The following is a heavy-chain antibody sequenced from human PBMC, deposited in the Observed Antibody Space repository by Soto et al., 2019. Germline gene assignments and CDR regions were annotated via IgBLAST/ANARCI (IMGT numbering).Heavy chain of an antibody. Sequence: TSETLSLTCTVSGGSISSYYWSWIRQPPGKGLEWIGYIYYSGSTNYNPSLKSRVTISTMSNNKFSLELSSVTAADTAVYYCTRGLFSGSSYSGSWYYFDSWGQGTMVTVSS. CDR1: GGSISSYY. D-gene: IGHD1-26*01. CDR2: IYYSGST. V-gene: IGHV4-59*12. J-gene: IGHJ4*02. CDR3: TRGLFSGSSYSGSWYYFDS.